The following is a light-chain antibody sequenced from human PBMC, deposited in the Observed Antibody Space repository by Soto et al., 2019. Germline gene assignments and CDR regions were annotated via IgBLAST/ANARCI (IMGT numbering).Light chain of an antibody. CDR1: SCDVGGYNY. Sequence: QSALTQPASVSGSPGQSITISCTGTSCDVGGYNYVSWYQQHPGKAPKLMIYEVSNRPSGVSNRFSGSKSGNTASLTISELQAEDEADYYCSSYTSSSTLVVFGGGTKVTVL. J-gene: IGLJ2*01. CDR2: EVS. V-gene: IGLV2-14*01. CDR3: SSYTSSSTLVV.